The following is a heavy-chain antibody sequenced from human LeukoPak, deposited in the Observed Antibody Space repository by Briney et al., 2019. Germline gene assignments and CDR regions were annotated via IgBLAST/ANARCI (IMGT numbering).Heavy chain of an antibody. J-gene: IGHJ4*02. CDR1: GGTFSSYA. CDR3: ARGRHYDFWSGYYHFFDY. V-gene: IGHV1-69*13. D-gene: IGHD3-3*01. Sequence: SVKVSCKASGGTFSSYAISWVRQAPGQGLEWMGGIIPIFGTANYAQKFQGRVTITADESTSTAYMELSSLRSEDTAVYYCARGRHYDFWSGYYHFFDYWGQGTLVTVSS. CDR2: IIPIFGTA.